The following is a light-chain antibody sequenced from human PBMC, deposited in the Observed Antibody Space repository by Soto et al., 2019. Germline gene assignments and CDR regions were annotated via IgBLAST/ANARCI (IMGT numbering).Light chain of an antibody. CDR1: QSVSSSY. J-gene: IGKJ1*01. Sequence: EIVLTQSPGTLSLSPGDRATLSCRASQSVSSSYLAWYQQKPGQAPRLXLYGASSRATGIPDRFSGSGSGTDLTLTISRLETEDFAVYYCQQYGSSPTWTFGQGTKVDI. CDR3: QQYGSSPTWT. V-gene: IGKV3-20*01. CDR2: GAS.